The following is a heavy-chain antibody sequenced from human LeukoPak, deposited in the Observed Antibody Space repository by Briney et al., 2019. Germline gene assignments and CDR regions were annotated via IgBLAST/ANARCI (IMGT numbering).Heavy chain of an antibody. D-gene: IGHD3-22*01. V-gene: IGHV3-48*04. CDR1: GFTFSTYS. CDR3: ARDYYYDSSGYLGY. Sequence: GGSLRLSCEASGFTFSTYSMNWVRQAPGKGLEWVAHVSSGSANIYYADSVKGRFTISRDNAKNSLYLQMNSLRAEDTAVYYCARDYYYDSSGYLGYWGQGTLVTVSS. J-gene: IGHJ4*02. CDR2: VSSGSANI.